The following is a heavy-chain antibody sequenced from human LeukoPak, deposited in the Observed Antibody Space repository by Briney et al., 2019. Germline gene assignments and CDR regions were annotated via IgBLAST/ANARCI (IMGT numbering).Heavy chain of an antibody. CDR3: ARERSAYSSGWYSAFDI. Sequence: VASVKVSCKASGGTFSSYAISWVRQAPGQGLEWMGGIIPIFGTANYAQKFQGRVTITTDESTSTAYMELSSLRSEDTAVYYCARERSAYSSGWYSAFDIWGQATMLTVSS. CDR2: IIPIFGTA. J-gene: IGHJ3*02. CDR1: GGTFSSYA. D-gene: IGHD6-19*01. V-gene: IGHV1-69*05.